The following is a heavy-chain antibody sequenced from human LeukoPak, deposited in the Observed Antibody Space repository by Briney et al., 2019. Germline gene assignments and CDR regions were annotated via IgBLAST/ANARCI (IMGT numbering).Heavy chain of an antibody. Sequence: GASVKVSCKASGYTFTGFYMHWVRQAAGQGLEWMGWINPNSGGTNYAQKFQGRVTMTRDTSISTAYMELSRLRSDDTAVYYCARSTEVRYFDWLSPSPFDAFDIWGQGTMVTVSS. V-gene: IGHV1-2*02. CDR3: ARSTEVRYFDWLSPSPFDAFDI. D-gene: IGHD3-9*01. CDR1: GYTFTGFY. J-gene: IGHJ3*02. CDR2: INPNSGGT.